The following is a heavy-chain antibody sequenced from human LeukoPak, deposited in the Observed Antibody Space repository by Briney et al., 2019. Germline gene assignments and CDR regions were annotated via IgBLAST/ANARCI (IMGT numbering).Heavy chain of an antibody. CDR2: LSGSGGST. Sequence: GESLRLSCAASGFTFSSYAMSWVRQAPGKGLEWVSGLSGSGGSTYYVDSVKGRFTISRDNSKNTLYLQMNSLRAEDTAEYYCAKVPLTWLVRDYYYMDVWGKGTTVTVSS. D-gene: IGHD2-21*01. V-gene: IGHV3-23*01. CDR1: GFTFSSYA. CDR3: AKVPLTWLVRDYYYMDV. J-gene: IGHJ6*03.